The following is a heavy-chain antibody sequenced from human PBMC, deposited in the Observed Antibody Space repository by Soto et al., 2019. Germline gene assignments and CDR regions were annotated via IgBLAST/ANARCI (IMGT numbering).Heavy chain of an antibody. CDR1: GFTFNNAW. V-gene: IGHV3-15*01. CDR2: MKSKSEGETT. CDR3: TAQFYFDASGYSFDL. Sequence: VGSLRLSCAASGFTFNNAWMGWVRQALGQGLEWVGHMKSKSEGETTDYAAPVKGRFTISRDDSKNTVYLQMNSLTTEDTAVYYCTAQFYFDASGYSFDLWGQGTLVTVSS. J-gene: IGHJ4*02. D-gene: IGHD3-22*01.